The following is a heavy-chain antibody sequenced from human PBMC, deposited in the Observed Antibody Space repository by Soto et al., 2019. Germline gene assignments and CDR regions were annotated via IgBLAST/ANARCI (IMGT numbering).Heavy chain of an antibody. CDR2: ISGSGGST. CDR1: GFTFSSYA. D-gene: IGHD3-22*01. Sequence: GGSLRLSYAASGFTFSSYAMSWVRQAPGKGLEWVSAISGSGGSTYYADSVKGRFTISRDNSKNTLYLQMNSLRAEDTAVYYCAKDKTSYYDSSGYYYYGMDVWGQGTTVTVSS. J-gene: IGHJ6*02. V-gene: IGHV3-23*01. CDR3: AKDKTSYYDSSGYYYYGMDV.